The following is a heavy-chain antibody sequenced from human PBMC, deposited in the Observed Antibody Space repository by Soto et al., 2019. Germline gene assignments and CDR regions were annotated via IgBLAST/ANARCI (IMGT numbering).Heavy chain of an antibody. CDR3: AKRTQKGSIAAPYYGMDV. V-gene: IGHV4-4*02. J-gene: IGHJ6*02. CDR2: IYHSGST. D-gene: IGHD6-6*01. Sequence: PSETLSLTCAVSGGSISSSNLWSWVRQPPGKGLEWIGEIYHSGSTNYNPSPKSRVTISVDKSKNQFSLKLSSVTAADTAVYYCAKRTQKGSIAAPYYGMDVWGQGTTVTVSS. CDR1: GGSISSSNL.